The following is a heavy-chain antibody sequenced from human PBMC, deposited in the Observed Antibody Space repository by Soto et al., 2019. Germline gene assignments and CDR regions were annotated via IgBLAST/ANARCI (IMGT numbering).Heavy chain of an antibody. Sequence: PGGSLRLSCAASGFTFSSYAMSWVRQAPGKGLEWVSAISGSGGSTYYADSVKGRFTISRDNSKNTLYLQMNSLRAEDTAVYYCAKAYYYDSSGYQQTCFDYWGQGTLVTVSS. CDR1: GFTFSSYA. J-gene: IGHJ4*02. CDR2: ISGSGGST. CDR3: AKAYYYDSSGYQQTCFDY. V-gene: IGHV3-23*01. D-gene: IGHD3-22*01.